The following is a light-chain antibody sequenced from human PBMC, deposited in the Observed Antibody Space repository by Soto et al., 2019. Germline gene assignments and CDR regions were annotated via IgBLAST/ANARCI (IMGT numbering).Light chain of an antibody. Sequence: AIRMTQSPSSFSASTGDRVTITCRASQGIGSYLAWYQQKPGKAPKLLVYAASTLQYGVPSRFSGSGSGTDFTLTISCLQSEDFATYFCQQYYTYPQTFGQGTKVDI. CDR2: AAS. CDR3: QQYYTYPQT. J-gene: IGKJ2*01. V-gene: IGKV1-8*01. CDR1: QGIGSY.